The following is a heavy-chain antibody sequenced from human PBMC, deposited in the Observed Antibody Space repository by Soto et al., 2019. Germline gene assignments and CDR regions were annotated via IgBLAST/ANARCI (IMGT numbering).Heavy chain of an antibody. V-gene: IGHV4-61*01. CDR3: VRNFPPHDAP. Sequence: PSETLSLTCSVAGGSVSSSPSYWNWIRQPPGKGLEWIGYVFYSGSTNYNPSLESRVTISLDISKNEFSLRMRSVTAADTAVYSWVRNFPPHDAPWGQGTLVT. J-gene: IGHJ5*02. CDR1: GGSVSSSPSY. CDR2: VFYSGST. D-gene: IGHD1-7*01.